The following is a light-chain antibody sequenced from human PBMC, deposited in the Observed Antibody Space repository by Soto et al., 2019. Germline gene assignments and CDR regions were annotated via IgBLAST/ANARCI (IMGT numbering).Light chain of an antibody. CDR3: QQFHSWPPIT. CDR1: QSINRH. CDR2: GAS. V-gene: IGKV3-15*01. Sequence: ELVVTQSPATLSLSPGERATLSCRASQSINRHLAWYRQKPGQAPRLLIYGASTRATGIPARFSGSGSGTEFTLTISSLQSEDFAVYYCQQFHSWPPITFGQGTRLEIK. J-gene: IGKJ5*01.